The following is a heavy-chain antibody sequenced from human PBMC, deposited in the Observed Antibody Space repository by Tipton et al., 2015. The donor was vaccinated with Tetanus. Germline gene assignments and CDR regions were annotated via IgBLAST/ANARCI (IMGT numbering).Heavy chain of an antibody. CDR3: ARAPYTSPGKYYFDY. Sequence: LRLSCTVSGGSVRSGDYSWNWIRQPPGKGLEWLAYVSYSGRTNSNYSLKSRITISQDTSKNQFSLRLTSVTAADTAVYYCARAPYTSPGKYYFDYWGQGILVTVSS. CDR2: VSYSGRT. D-gene: IGHD5-18*01. CDR1: GGSVRSGDYS. V-gene: IGHV4-61*08. J-gene: IGHJ4*02.